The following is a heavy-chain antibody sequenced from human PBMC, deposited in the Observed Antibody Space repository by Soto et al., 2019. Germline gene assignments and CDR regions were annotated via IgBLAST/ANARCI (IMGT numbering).Heavy chain of an antibody. Sequence: PWETLSLTCTVSGGSISSGGYYWSWIRQHPGKGLEWIGYIYYSGSTYYNPSLKSRVTISVDTSKNQFSLKLSSVTAADTAVYYCARQVTMVRGAIDYWGQGTLVTV. J-gene: IGHJ4*02. CDR2: IYYSGST. CDR1: GGSISSGGYY. D-gene: IGHD3-10*01. CDR3: ARQVTMVRGAIDY. V-gene: IGHV4-31*03.